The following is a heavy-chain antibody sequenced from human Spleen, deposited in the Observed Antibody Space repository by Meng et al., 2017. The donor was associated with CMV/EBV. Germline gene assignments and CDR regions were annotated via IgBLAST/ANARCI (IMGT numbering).Heavy chain of an antibody. CDR3: ARDDSPSSYDFWSGLGY. V-gene: IGHV3-64*02. D-gene: IGHD3-3*01. Sequence: GGSLRLSCAASGFTFSSYAMHWVRQAPGKGLEYVSAISSNGGSTYYADSVKGRFTISRDNSKNTLYLQMGSLRAEDMAVYYCARDDSPSSYDFWSGLGYWGQGTLVTVSS. J-gene: IGHJ4*02. CDR1: GFTFSSYA. CDR2: ISSNGGST.